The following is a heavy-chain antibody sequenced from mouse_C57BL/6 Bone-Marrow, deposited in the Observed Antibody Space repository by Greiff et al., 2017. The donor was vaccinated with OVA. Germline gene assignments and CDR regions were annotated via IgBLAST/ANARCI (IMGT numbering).Heavy chain of an antibody. CDR3: ARLGRSFAY. V-gene: IGHV5-12*01. Sequence: EVQLVESGGGLVQPGGSLKLSCAASGFTFSDYYMYWVRQTPEKRLEWVAYISNGGGSTYYPDTVKGRFTISRDNAKNTLYLQMSRLKSEDTAMYYCARLGRSFAYWGQGTLVTVSA. D-gene: IGHD4-1*01. CDR2: ISNGGGST. CDR1: GFTFSDYY. J-gene: IGHJ3*01.